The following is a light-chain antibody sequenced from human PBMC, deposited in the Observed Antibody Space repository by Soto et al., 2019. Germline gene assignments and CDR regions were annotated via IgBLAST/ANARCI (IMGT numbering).Light chain of an antibody. J-gene: IGKJ1*01. CDR1: QSISSW. CDR3: QQYNSYPWT. V-gene: IGKV1-5*01. CDR2: DAS. Sequence: DLQMTQSPSTLSASIGDRVTITCRASQSISSWLAWYQQKRGKAPKLLIYDASSLESGVPSRFSGSGSGTEFTLTISSLQPADFATYYCQQYNSYPWTFGQGTKVEIK.